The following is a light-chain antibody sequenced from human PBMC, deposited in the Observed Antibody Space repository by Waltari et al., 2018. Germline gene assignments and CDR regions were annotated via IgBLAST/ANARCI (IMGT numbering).Light chain of an antibody. Sequence: QSALAQPASVSGSTGQSITISCTGTSSDVGGYTYVSWYQQYPGKVPKLLIYDVTIRASGVANRSAGSKSGNTASLTISGLQAEDEADYYCASYTGSNTLVFGVGTTLTV. J-gene: IGLJ2*01. CDR2: DVT. V-gene: IGLV2-14*03. CDR3: ASYTGSNTLV. CDR1: SSDVGGYTY.